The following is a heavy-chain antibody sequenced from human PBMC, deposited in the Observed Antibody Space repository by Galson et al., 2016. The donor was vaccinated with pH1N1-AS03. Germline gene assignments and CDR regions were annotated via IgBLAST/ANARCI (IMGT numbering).Heavy chain of an antibody. V-gene: IGHV3-11*04. D-gene: IGHD6-19*01. CDR2: ISGSGATI. J-gene: IGHJ4*02. CDR3: ARDGPPQGISVAGSFDF. Sequence: SLRLSCAASGFTFSDYYMSWIRQTPGKGLEWVSYISGSGATIYYADSVKGRFTISRDNAKNSLFLQMNSLRDEDTAVYYCARDGPPQGISVAGSFDFWGQGTLVTVSS. CDR1: GFTFSDYY.